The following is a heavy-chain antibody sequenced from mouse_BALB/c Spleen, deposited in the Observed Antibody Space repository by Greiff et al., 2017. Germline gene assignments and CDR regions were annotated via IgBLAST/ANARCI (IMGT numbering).Heavy chain of an antibody. CDR2: IRLKSNNYAT. CDR1: GFTFSNYW. V-gene: IGHV6-6*02. CDR3: TREDYDRGYYYAMDY. J-gene: IGHJ4*01. Sequence: QSGGGLVQPGGSMKLSCVASGFTFSNYWMNWVRQSPEKGLEWVAEIRLKSNNYATHYAESVKGRFTISRDDSKSSVYLQMNNLRAEDTGIYYCTREDYDRGYYYAMDYWGQGTSVTVSS. D-gene: IGHD2-4*01.